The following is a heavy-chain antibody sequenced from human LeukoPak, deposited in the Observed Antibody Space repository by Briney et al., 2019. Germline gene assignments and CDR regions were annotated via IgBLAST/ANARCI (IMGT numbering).Heavy chain of an antibody. J-gene: IGHJ4*02. Sequence: SETLSLTCTVSGGSISSYYWSWIRQPPGKGLEWIGYIYYSGSTNYNPSLKSRVTISVDTSKNQFSLKLSSVTAADTAVYYCARDLGYWGQGTLVTVSS. CDR3: ARDLGY. V-gene: IGHV4-59*01. CDR1: GGSISSYY. D-gene: IGHD7-27*01. CDR2: IYYSGST.